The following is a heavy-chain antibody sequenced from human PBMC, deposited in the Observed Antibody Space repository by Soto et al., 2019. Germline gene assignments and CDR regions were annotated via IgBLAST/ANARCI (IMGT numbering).Heavy chain of an antibody. CDR2: IYYSGST. CDR3: ARFFGSYNNWFDP. D-gene: IGHD1-26*01. CDR1: GGSISSSDYY. V-gene: IGHV4-39*07. Sequence: PSETLSLTCTVSGGSISSSDYYWGWIRQPPGKGLEWIGTIYYSGSTYYNPSLKSRVTISVDRSKNQFSLKLSSVTAADTAVYYCARFFGSYNNWFDPWGQGTLVTVPQ. J-gene: IGHJ5*02.